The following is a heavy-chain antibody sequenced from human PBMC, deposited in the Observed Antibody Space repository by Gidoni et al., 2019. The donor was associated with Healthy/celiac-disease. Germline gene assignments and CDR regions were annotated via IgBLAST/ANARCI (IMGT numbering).Heavy chain of an antibody. D-gene: IGHD6-6*01. Sequence: QVQLQQWGAGLLKPSETLSLTCAVYGGSFSGYYWSWIRQPPGKGLEWIGEINHSGSTNYNPSLKSRVTISVDTSKNQFSLKLSSVTAADTAVYYCARGPITKRIAARTTPRGYFDYWGQGTLVTVSS. V-gene: IGHV4-34*01. CDR2: INHSGST. J-gene: IGHJ4*02. CDR3: ARGPITKRIAARTTPRGYFDY. CDR1: GGSFSGYY.